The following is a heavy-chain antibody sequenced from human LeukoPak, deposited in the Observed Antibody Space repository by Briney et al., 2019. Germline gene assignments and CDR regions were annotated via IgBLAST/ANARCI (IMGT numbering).Heavy chain of an antibody. CDR1: GGSISSGTYY. V-gene: IGHV4-61*02. Sequence: SQTLSLTCTVSGGSISSGTYYWSWIRQPVGKELEWIGRIYGSGSTNYNPSPKSRVTISLDTSKNHFSLKLSSVTAADTAVYYCAGLADSVGATMYTFNVWGQGTMVTVSS. CDR2: IYGSGST. J-gene: IGHJ3*01. CDR3: AGLADSVGATMYTFNV. D-gene: IGHD1-26*01.